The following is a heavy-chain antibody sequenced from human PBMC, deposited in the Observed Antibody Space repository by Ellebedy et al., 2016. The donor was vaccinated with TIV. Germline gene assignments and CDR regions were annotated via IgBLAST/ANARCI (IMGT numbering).Heavy chain of an antibody. Sequence: MPSETLSLTCTVSGGSISSYYWSWIRQPPGKGLEWIGYIYYSGSTNYNPSLKSRVTISVDTSKNQFSLKLSSVTAADTAVYYCARVGPPSGLWFGELKHEGNFDYWGQGTLVTVSS. CDR3: ARVGPPSGLWFGELKHEGNFDY. CDR2: IYYSGST. V-gene: IGHV4-59*01. CDR1: GGSISSYY. J-gene: IGHJ4*02. D-gene: IGHD3-10*01.